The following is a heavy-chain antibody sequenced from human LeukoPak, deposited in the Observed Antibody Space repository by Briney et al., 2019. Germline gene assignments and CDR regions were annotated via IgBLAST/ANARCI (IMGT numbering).Heavy chain of an antibody. V-gene: IGHV3-9*01. CDR3: AKARSYGSGSCDY. CDR2: ISWNSGSI. D-gene: IGHD3-10*01. Sequence: GRSLRFSCAASGFTFDDYAMHWVRQAPGKGLEWVSGISWNSGSIGYADSVKGRFTISRDNAKNSLYLQMNSLRAEDTALYYCAKARSYGSGSCDYWGQGTLVTVSS. J-gene: IGHJ4*02. CDR1: GFTFDDYA.